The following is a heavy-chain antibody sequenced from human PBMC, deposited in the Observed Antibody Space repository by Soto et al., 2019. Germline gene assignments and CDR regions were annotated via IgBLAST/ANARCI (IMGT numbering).Heavy chain of an antibody. J-gene: IGHJ6*02. Sequence: SETLSLTCTVSGGSITTSYWSWIRQPPGKGLECIGYIYYSGSTNYNPSLKSRVTISLDTSRNQFSLKLSSVTAADTAVYYCAKDEILVAGIVYYYGMDVWGQGTTVTVSS. CDR3: AKDEILVAGIVYYYGMDV. CDR1: GGSITTSY. CDR2: IYYSGST. V-gene: IGHV4-59*01. D-gene: IGHD6-19*01.